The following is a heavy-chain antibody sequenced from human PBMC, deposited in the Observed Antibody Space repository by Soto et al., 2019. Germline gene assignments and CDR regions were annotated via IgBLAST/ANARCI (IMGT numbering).Heavy chain of an antibody. Sequence: QITLKESGQTLVKPTQTLTLVCTLSGFSINNGAVGVGWIRQPPGKAPEWLALLYWNDDKWYSPSLRYRLSVTKDSSKNQVVLTMTHMAPMDAGTYYCAKRREVSNNLFFDQWGQGALVTVSS. V-gene: IGHV2-5*01. J-gene: IGHJ4*02. D-gene: IGHD4-4*01. CDR3: AKRREVSNNLFFDQ. CDR2: LYWNDDK. CDR1: GFSINNGAVG.